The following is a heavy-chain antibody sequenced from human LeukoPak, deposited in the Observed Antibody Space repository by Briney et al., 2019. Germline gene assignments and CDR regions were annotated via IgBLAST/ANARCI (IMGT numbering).Heavy chain of an antibody. D-gene: IGHD6-13*01. CDR1: GGSISSYY. CDR2: IYYSGST. J-gene: IGHJ4*02. V-gene: IGHV4-59*01. CDR3: ARLYSSSSSFDY. Sequence: SETLSLTCTVSGGSISSYYWSWIRQPPGKGLEWIGYIYYSGSTNYNPSLKSRVTISVDTSKNQFSLKLSSVTAAVTAVYYCARLYSSSSSFDYWGQGTLVTVSS.